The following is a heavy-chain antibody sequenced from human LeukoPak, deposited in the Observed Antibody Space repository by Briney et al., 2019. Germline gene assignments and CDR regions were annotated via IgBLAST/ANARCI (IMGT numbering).Heavy chain of an antibody. D-gene: IGHD2-2*01. J-gene: IGHJ4*02. CDR2: IYYSGST. CDR3: ARVGGVVVVPAAMALDY. V-gene: IGHV4-59*08. Sequence: SETLSLTCTVSGGSISSYYWSWIRQPPGKGLEWIGYIYYSGSTNYNPSLKSRVTISVDTSKNQFSLKLSSVTAADTAVYYCARVGGVVVVPAAMALDYWGQGTLVTVSS. CDR1: GGSISSYY.